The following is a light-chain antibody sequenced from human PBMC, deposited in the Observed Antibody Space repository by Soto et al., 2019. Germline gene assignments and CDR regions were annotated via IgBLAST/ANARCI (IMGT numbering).Light chain of an antibody. CDR3: SSYTSSSTSYV. CDR2: EVS. Sequence: QSALTQPASVSRSPGQSITISCTGTSSDVGGYNYVSWYQQHPGKAPKLMIYEVSNRPSGVSNRFSGSKSGNTASLTISGLQAEDEADYYCSSYTSSSTSYVFGTGTQLTVL. CDR1: SSDVGGYNY. J-gene: IGLJ1*01. V-gene: IGLV2-14*01.